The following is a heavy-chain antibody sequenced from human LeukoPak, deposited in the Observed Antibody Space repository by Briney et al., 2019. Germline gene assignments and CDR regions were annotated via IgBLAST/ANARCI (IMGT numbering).Heavy chain of an antibody. CDR3: AKDLGGYNDYSGYYYPEAFDI. V-gene: IGHV4-39*07. D-gene: IGHD3-22*01. Sequence: PSETLSLTCNVSDDSISSTNYYWAWIRQPPGKGLEWIGLIFRGGSTYYNPSLKSRVAISLDTSKSQFSLKLTSVTAADTAVYYCAKDLGGYNDYSGYYYPEAFDIWGQGTMVTVSS. J-gene: IGHJ3*02. CDR1: DDSISSTNYY. CDR2: IFRGGST.